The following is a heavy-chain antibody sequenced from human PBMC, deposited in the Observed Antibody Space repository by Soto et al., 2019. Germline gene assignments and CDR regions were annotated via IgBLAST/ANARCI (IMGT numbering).Heavy chain of an antibody. CDR2: INQDGTEI. D-gene: IGHD5-12*01. CDR3: ARADSGYDSPPDY. CDR1: GFTFSSYW. J-gene: IGHJ4*02. V-gene: IGHV3-7*01. Sequence: GLSLRLSCVASGFTFSSYWMSWVRQAPGGGLEWWANINQDGTEIHYVESVEGRLTIFRDNDRKSLYLQMSSLRAEDTAVYFCARADSGYDSPPDYWGQGTLVTVHS.